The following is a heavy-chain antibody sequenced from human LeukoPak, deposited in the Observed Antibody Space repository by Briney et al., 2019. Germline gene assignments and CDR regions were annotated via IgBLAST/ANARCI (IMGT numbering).Heavy chain of an antibody. CDR2: IDPSDSYT. CDR1: GYRFTSYW. Sequence: GESLKISCKGSGYRFTSYWISWVRQMPGKGLEWMGRIDPSDSYTNYSPSFQGHVTITADKSISTAYLQWRSLKASDTAIDYCAVLITGANDYWGQGTLVTVSS. V-gene: IGHV5-10-1*01. D-gene: IGHD1-7*01. J-gene: IGHJ4*02. CDR3: AVLITGANDY.